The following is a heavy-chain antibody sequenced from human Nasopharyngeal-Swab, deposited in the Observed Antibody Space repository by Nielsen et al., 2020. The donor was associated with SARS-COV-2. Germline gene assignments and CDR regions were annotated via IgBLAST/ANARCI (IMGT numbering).Heavy chain of an antibody. CDR2: INHSGST. Sequence: WIRQPPGKGLEWIGEINHSGSTNYNPSLKSRVTISVDTSKNQFSLKLSSVTAADTAVYYCARRCGYSGYAYLDYWGQGTLVTVSS. CDR3: ARRCGYSGYAYLDY. J-gene: IGHJ4*02. V-gene: IGHV4-34*01. D-gene: IGHD5-12*01.